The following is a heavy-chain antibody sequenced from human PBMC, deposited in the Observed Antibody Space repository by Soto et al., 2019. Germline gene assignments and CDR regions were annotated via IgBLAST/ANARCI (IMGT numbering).Heavy chain of an antibody. D-gene: IGHD6-19*01. J-gene: IGHJ4*02. CDR2: TYYRSKWYN. CDR1: GDSVSSNSAA. V-gene: IGHV6-1*01. CDR3: ARAAGSVSGSTYYFDY. Sequence: SQTLSLTCAISGDSVSSNSAAWNWIRQSPSRGLEWLGRTYYRSKWYNDYAVSVKSRITINPDTSKNQFSLQLNSVTPEDTAVYYCARAAGSVSGSTYYFDYWGQGTLVTVSS.